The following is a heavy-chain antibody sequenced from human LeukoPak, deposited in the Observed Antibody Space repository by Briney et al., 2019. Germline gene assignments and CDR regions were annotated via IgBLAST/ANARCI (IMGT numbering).Heavy chain of an antibody. D-gene: IGHD1-7*01. V-gene: IGHV3-49*03. J-gene: IGHJ6*03. CDR3: TRLATGTSLMDLLRSTYYYYMDV. CDR1: GFSFGDYA. Sequence: GGSLRLSCTASGFSFGDYAMSWFRQAPGKGLEWISFIRTKTYGCTTEYAPSVKGRFTVSRDDSQSIAFLQMDSLKTEDTAVYYCTRLATGTSLMDLLRSTYYYYMDVWGKGTTVTVSS. CDR2: IRTKTYGCTT.